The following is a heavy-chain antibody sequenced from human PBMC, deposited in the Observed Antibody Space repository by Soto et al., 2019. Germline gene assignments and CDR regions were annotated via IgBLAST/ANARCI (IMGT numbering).Heavy chain of an antibody. D-gene: IGHD4-4*01. V-gene: IGHV3-74*01. CDR3: VRGKDQYNTLTYSYYDQ. J-gene: IGHJ5*02. CDR1: GFTSSRYW. Sequence: EVQLVESGGGLVQPGGSLRLSCAASGFTSSRYWMHWVRQAPGEGLMWVSRINSDGSMTSYADSVKGRFTISRDNAKNTVYLHMNSLRADDTARYYCVRGKDQYNTLTYSYYDQWGQGTLVTVSS. CDR2: INSDGSMT.